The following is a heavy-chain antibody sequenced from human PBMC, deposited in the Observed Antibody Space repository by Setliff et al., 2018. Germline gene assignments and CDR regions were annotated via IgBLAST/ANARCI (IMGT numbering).Heavy chain of an antibody. CDR3: VRDRTAYSYGLDV. V-gene: IGHV4-39*07. CDR2: VSYFGSS. CDR1: GLSLSSTTYY. D-gene: IGHD5-18*01. J-gene: IGHJ6*02. Sequence: SETLSLTCTVSGLSLSSTTYYWAWVRQPPGKGLEWIGSVSYFGSSNYNPSLQSRVSISVDTSKNQLSLKLDSLTAADTAVYYCVRDRTAYSYGLDVWGQGTTVTVSS.